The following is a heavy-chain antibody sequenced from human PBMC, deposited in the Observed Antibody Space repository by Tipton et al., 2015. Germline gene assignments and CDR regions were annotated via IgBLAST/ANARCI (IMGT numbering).Heavy chain of an antibody. D-gene: IGHD3-10*01. J-gene: IGHJ4*02. CDR1: GGSMSTYY. CDR3: ARNRSSGHFDS. CDR2: IYYSGST. Sequence: LRLSCTVSGGSMSTYYWSWIRQPPGKGLEWIGSIYYSGSTVYNPSLKSRVSISVDTSKNQFPLSLDSVTATDTAVFYCARNRSSGHFDSWGQGTLVTVSS. V-gene: IGHV4-59*01.